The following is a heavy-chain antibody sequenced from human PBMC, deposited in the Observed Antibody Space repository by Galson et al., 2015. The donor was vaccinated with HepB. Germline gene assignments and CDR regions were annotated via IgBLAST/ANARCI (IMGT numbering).Heavy chain of an antibody. J-gene: IGHJ4*02. CDR1: GFTFSSYA. CDR3: ARADGNYVADYFDY. V-gene: IGHV3-30-3*01. D-gene: IGHD4-17*01. CDR2: ISYDGSNK. Sequence: SLRLSCAASGFTFSSYAMHWVRQAPGKGLEWVAVISYDGSNKYYADSVKGRFTISRDNSKNTLYLQMNSLRAEDTAVYYCARADGNYVADYFDYWGQGTLVTVSS.